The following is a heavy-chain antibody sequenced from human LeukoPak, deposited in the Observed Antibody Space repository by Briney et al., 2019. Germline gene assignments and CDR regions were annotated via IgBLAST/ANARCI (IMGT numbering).Heavy chain of an antibody. Sequence: ASVKVSCKASGFTFTRYYLHWVRQAPGQGLEYMGWINLNSGGTNYAQRFRGRVAMTRDTSISTAYMELSSLMPDDTAVYYCATSTGYSSTWGAFDIWGQGTMVTVSS. CDR3: ATSTGYSSTWGAFDI. J-gene: IGHJ3*02. CDR2: INLNSGGT. D-gene: IGHD6-13*01. CDR1: GFTFTRYY. V-gene: IGHV1-2*02.